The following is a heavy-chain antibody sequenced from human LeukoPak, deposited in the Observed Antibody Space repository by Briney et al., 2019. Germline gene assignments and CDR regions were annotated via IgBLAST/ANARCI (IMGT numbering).Heavy chain of an antibody. CDR3: ARGNLRFGEEDY. CDR1: GNTFTGYY. CDR2: INPNNGGT. J-gene: IGHJ4*02. V-gene: IGHV1-2*02. Sequence: APVKVSCKASGNTFTGYYMHWVRQAPGQGLEWMGWINPNNGGTNYAQKFQGRVTMTRDTSINTAYMELSRLGSDDTAVYYCARGNLRFGEEDYWGQGTLVTVSS. D-gene: IGHD3-10*01.